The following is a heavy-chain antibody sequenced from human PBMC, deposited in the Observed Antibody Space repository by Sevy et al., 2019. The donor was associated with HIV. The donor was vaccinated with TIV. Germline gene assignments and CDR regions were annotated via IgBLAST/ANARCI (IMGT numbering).Heavy chain of an antibody. J-gene: IGHJ3*02. CDR2: ISAYNGNT. CDR3: ARDGEFRYCSGGSCYPYDAFDI. D-gene: IGHD2-15*01. V-gene: IGHV1-18*01. CDR1: GYTFTSYG. Sequence: ASVKVSCKASGYTFTSYGISWVRQAPGQGLEWMGWISAYNGNTNYAQKLQGRVPMTTDTSTSTAYMELRGLRCDDTAVYYCARDGEFRYCSGGSCYPYDAFDIWGQGTMVTVSS.